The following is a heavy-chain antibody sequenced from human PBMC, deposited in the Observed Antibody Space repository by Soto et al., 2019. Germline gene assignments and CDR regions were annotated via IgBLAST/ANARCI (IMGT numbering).Heavy chain of an antibody. D-gene: IGHD3-22*01. CDR2: ISPYDGYT. Sequence: QVQLVQSGAEVKKPGASVKVSCKASGYTFASYGINWVRQAPGQGLEWLGWISPYDGYTHYAQILQGRVSRTTDTSTKTAYMELRSLRSDDTAMYYCARGGYYDSSGARNYYFYGMNVWGQGTTVTVSS. J-gene: IGHJ6*02. V-gene: IGHV1-18*01. CDR1: GYTFASYG. CDR3: ARGGYYDSSGARNYYFYGMNV.